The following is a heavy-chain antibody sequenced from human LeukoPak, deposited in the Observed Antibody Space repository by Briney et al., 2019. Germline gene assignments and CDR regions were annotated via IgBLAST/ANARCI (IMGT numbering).Heavy chain of an antibody. CDR3: ARILEGSGAAFDI. CDR2: IHYTGIT. D-gene: IGHD1-26*01. V-gene: IGHV4-59*01. Sequence: KPSETLSLTCIVSGGSMNNYYWSWIRQPPGKGLEWIAYIHYTGITNYHPFLKSRVTISLDTSKNQFSLKLNSVTAADTAFYYCARILEGSGAAFDIWGQGAMVTVSS. J-gene: IGHJ3*02. CDR1: GGSMNNYY.